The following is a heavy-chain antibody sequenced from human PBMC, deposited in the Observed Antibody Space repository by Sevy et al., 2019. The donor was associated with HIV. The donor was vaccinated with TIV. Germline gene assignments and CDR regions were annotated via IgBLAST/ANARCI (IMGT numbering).Heavy chain of an antibody. D-gene: IGHD6-13*01. Sequence: GGSLRLSCAASGFTFSSYSMNWVRQAPGKGLEWVSSISSSSSYIYYADSVKGRFTISRDNAKNSLYLQMNSLRAEDTAVYYCARAREGGIAAAGSFDYWGQRTLVTVSS. CDR2: ISSSSSYI. V-gene: IGHV3-21*01. CDR3: ARAREGGIAAAGSFDY. CDR1: GFTFSSYS. J-gene: IGHJ4*02.